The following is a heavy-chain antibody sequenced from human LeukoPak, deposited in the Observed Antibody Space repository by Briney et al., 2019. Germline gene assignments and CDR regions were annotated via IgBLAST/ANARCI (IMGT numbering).Heavy chain of an antibody. CDR1: GGSITSSY. Sequence: SETLSLTCTVSGGSITSSYWSWIRQPPGKGLEWIACMHYSGSTNYNPSLKSRVTMSVDTSKNQFSLKLSSVTAADTAVYYCARDPIISIFGVANNWFDPWGQGTLVTVSS. CDR2: MHYSGST. CDR3: ARDPIISIFGVANNWFDP. J-gene: IGHJ5*02. D-gene: IGHD3-3*01. V-gene: IGHV4-59*12.